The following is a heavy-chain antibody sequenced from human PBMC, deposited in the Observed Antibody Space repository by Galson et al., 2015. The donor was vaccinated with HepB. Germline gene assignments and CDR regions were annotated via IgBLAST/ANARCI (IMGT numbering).Heavy chain of an antibody. Sequence: SLRLSCAASGFTYSTYTMNWVRQAPGKGLEWVSSITRSSNYVYYADSVKGRFTISRDNAKNSLYLQMNSLRVEDTAVYYCAREFFGMVGDATLAYFDYWGQGSVVTVSS. V-gene: IGHV3-21*01. D-gene: IGHD1-26*01. CDR1: GFTYSTYT. CDR2: ITRSSNYV. CDR3: AREFFGMVGDATLAYFDY. J-gene: IGHJ4*02.